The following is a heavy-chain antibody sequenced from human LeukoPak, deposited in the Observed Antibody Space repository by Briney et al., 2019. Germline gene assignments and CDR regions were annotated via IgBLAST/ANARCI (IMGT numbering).Heavy chain of an antibody. Sequence: PSETLSLTCTVSGGSISSYYWSWIRQPPGKGLEWIGYIYYSGSPNYNPSLKSRVTISVDTSKNQFSLKLSSVTAADTAVYYCASSLYYDFWSGSLDYWGQGTLVTVSS. CDR3: ASSLYYDFWSGSLDY. CDR1: GGSISSYY. CDR2: IYYSGSP. V-gene: IGHV4-59*01. D-gene: IGHD3-3*01. J-gene: IGHJ4*02.